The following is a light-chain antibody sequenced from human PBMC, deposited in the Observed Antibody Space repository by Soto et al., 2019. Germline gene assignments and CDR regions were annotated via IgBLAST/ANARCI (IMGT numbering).Light chain of an antibody. Sequence: EIVLTQSPATLSLSPGERATLSCRASQSVSSYLAWYQQKPGQAPRLLIFDASNRVTGTPARFSGSGSGTDFTLTISSLEPEDFAVYYCQQRSNWPWTFGQGTRVEIK. CDR2: DAS. CDR3: QQRSNWPWT. V-gene: IGKV3-11*01. CDR1: QSVSSY. J-gene: IGKJ1*01.